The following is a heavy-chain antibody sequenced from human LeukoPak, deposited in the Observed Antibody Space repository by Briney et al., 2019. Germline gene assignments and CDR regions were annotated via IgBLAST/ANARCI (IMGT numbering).Heavy chain of an antibody. CDR2: IVVGSGNT. V-gene: IGHV1-58*02. Sequence: GTSVKFSCKASGFTFTSTAMQWVRQARGQRLEWIGWIVVGSGNTNYAQKFQERVTITRDMSTSTAYMELSSLRSEDTAVYYCAAVVSDDSSGYYYALEAFDTWGQGTMVTVPS. CDR1: GFTFTSTA. CDR3: AAVVSDDSSGYYYALEAFDT. D-gene: IGHD3-22*01. J-gene: IGHJ3*02.